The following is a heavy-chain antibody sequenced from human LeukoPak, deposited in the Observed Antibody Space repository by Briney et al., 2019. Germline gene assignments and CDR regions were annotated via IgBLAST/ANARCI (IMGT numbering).Heavy chain of an antibody. J-gene: IGHJ4*02. D-gene: IGHD3-22*01. CDR1: GFTFSSYS. V-gene: IGHV3-15*01. CDR2: IKSKTDGGTT. Sequence: GGSLRLSCAASGFTFSSYSMNWVRQAPGKGLEWVGRIKSKTDGGTTDYAAPVKGRFTISRDDSKNTLYLQMNSLKTEDTAVYYCTTESYYYDSSGYFFPPDYWGQGTLVTVSS. CDR3: TTESYYYDSSGYFFPPDY.